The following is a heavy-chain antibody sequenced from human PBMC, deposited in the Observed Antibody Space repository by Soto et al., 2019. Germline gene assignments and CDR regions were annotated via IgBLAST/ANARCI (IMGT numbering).Heavy chain of an antibody. Sequence: PSETLSLTCTVSGGSISGHAWIWVRQPAGRGLEWIGHIYPSGSTSYNPSLRSRVTMSLDTSNNQIFLNLTSVTAAETAVFYCVRGRSYSVYDFWGPGTLVTVSS. V-gene: IGHV4-4*07. D-gene: IGHD5-12*01. CDR2: IYPSGST. CDR3: VRGRSYSVYDF. CDR1: GGSISGHA. J-gene: IGHJ4*02.